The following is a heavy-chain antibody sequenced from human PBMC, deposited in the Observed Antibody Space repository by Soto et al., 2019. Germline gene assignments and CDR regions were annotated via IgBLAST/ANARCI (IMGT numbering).Heavy chain of an antibody. D-gene: IGHD2-15*01. CDR3: ARTVVVVAATWFDP. CDR1: GGSISSYY. CDR2: IYYSGST. J-gene: IGHJ5*02. V-gene: IGHV4-59*08. Sequence: SETLSLTCTVSGGSISSYYWSWIRQPPGKGLEWIGYIYYSGSTNYNPSLKSRVTISVDTSKNQFSLKLSSVTAADTAVYYCARTVVVVAATWFDPWGQGTLVTVSS.